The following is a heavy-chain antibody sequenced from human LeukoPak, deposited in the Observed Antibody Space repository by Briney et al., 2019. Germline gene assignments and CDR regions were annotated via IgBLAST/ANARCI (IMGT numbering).Heavy chain of an antibody. CDR1: GGTFSSYA. CDR3: ARYIYSGYDLFAYYYYGMDV. J-gene: IGHJ6*02. CDR2: IIPILGIA. D-gene: IGHD5-12*01. Sequence: SVKVSCKASGGTFSSYAIRWVRQAPGQGLEWMGRIIPILGIANYAQKFQGRVTITADKSTSTAYMELSSLRSEDTAVYYCARYIYSGYDLFAYYYYGMDVWGQGTTVTVSS. V-gene: IGHV1-69*04.